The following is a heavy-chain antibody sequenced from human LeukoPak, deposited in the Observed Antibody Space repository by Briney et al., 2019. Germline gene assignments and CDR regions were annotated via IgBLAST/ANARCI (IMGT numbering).Heavy chain of an antibody. CDR1: GGSISSSSYY. CDR3: ARDLAVAGRVDWLDP. Sequence: SETLSLTCTVSGGSISSSSYYWGWIRQPPGKGLEWIGSIYYSGSTYYNPSLKSRVTISVDTSKNQFSLKLSSVTAADTAVYYCARDLAVAGRVDWLDPWGQGTLVTVSS. CDR2: IYYSGST. D-gene: IGHD6-19*01. V-gene: IGHV4-39*02. J-gene: IGHJ5*02.